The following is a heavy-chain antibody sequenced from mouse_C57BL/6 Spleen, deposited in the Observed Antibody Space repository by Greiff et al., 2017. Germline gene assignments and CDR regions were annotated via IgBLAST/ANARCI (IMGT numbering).Heavy chain of an antibody. CDR2: IDPSDSYT. J-gene: IGHJ4*01. V-gene: IGHV1-69*01. CDR3: ARRGGSSMDY. Sequence: QVQLQQSGAELVMPGASVKLSCKASGYTFTSYWMHWVKQRPGQGLEWIGEIDPSDSYTNYNQKFKGKSTLTVDKSSSTAYMQLSSLTSEDSAVYYCARRGGSSMDYWGQGTSVTVSS. D-gene: IGHD1-1*01. CDR1: GYTFTSYW.